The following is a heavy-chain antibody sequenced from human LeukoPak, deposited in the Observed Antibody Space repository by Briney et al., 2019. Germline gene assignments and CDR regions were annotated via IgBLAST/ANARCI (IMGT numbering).Heavy chain of an antibody. V-gene: IGHV3-30-3*01. CDR2: ISYDGSNK. D-gene: IGHD6-6*01. J-gene: IGHJ6*02. CDR3: ASFSSSLYSSSGTWSSSYGMDV. Sequence: GGSLRLSCAASGFTFSSYAMHWVRQAPGKGLEWVAVISYDGSNKYYADSVKGRFTISRDNSKNTLYLQMNSLRAEDTAVYYCASFSSSLYSSSGTWSSSYGMDVWGQGTTVTAPS. CDR1: GFTFSSYA.